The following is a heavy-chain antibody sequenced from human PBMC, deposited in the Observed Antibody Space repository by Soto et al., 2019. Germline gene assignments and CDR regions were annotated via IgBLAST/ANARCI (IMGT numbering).Heavy chain of an antibody. CDR3: AHHSTYQLLTTYYFDY. CDR1: GFSLSTSGVG. Sequence: QITLKESGPTLVKPTQTLTLTCTFSGFSLSTSGVGVGWIRQPPGKALEWLALIYWDDDKRYSPSLKSRLTITKDTSKNQVVLTMTNMDPVDTATYYCAHHSTYQLLTTYYFDYWGQGTLVTVSS. J-gene: IGHJ4*02. D-gene: IGHD2-2*01. CDR2: IYWDDDK. V-gene: IGHV2-5*02.